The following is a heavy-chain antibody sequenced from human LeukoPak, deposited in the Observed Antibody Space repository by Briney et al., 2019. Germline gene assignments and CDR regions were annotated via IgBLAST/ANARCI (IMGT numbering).Heavy chain of an antibody. Sequence: PGGSLRLSCAASGFTVSSNYMSWVRQAPGKGLEWVSVIYSGGSTYYADSVKDRFTISRDNSKNTLYLQMNSLRAEDTAVYYCARSGYSYGFSYYYYGMDVWGQGTTVTVSS. D-gene: IGHD5-18*01. J-gene: IGHJ6*02. V-gene: IGHV3-53*01. CDR3: ARSGYSYGFSYYYYGMDV. CDR2: IYSGGST. CDR1: GFTVSSNY.